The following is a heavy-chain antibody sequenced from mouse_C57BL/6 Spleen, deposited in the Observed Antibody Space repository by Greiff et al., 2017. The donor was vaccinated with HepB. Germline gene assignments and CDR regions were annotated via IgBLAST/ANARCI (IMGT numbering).Heavy chain of an antibody. J-gene: IGHJ3*01. CDR1: AYSITSGYY. CDR3: ARWLLPY. V-gene: IGHV3-6*01. D-gene: IGHD2-3*01. Sequence: ESGPGLVKPSQSLSLTCSVTAYSITSGYYWNWIRQFPGNKLEWMGYISYDGSNNYNPSLKNRISITRDTSKNQFFLKLNSVTTEDTATYYCARWLLPYWGQGTLVTVSA. CDR2: ISYDGSN.